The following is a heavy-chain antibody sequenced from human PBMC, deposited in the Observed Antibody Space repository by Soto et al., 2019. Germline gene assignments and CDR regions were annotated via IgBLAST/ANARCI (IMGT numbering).Heavy chain of an antibody. CDR1: GDTFTDYT. D-gene: IGHD4-17*01. V-gene: IGHV1-69*02. CDR2: IIPILDMA. CDR3: ATDHAMHYGAYLFEH. J-gene: IGHJ4*02. Sequence: QVRLAQFGAEVKKPGSSVKLSCRVSGDTFTDYTINWVRQAPGQGLQWMGRIIPILDMAHYGPNFDGRVTFTADRSTRTAYMELSGLTSEDTAFYFCATDHAMHYGAYLFEHWGQGTQVTVSS.